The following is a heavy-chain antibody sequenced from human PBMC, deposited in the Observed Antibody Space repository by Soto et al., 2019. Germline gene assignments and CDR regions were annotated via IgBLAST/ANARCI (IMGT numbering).Heavy chain of an antibody. CDR3: ARSNGRRFDY. CDR2: IWYDGSNK. CDR1: GCTFSSYG. V-gene: IGHV3-33*01. Sequence: GGSLRLSCAASGCTFSSYGMHWVRHSPGKGLEWVAVIWYDGSNKYYADSVKGRFTISRDNSKNTLYLQMNSLRAEDTAVYYCARSNGRRFDYWGQGTLVTVSS. J-gene: IGHJ4*02. D-gene: IGHD2-8*01.